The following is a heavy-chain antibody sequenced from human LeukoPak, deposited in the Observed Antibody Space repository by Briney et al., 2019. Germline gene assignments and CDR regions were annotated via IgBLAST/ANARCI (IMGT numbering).Heavy chain of an antibody. D-gene: IGHD2-2*01. CDR2: IYYSGST. CDR1: GGSISSGDYY. Sequence: SQTLSLTCTVSGGSISSGDYYWSWIRQPPGKGLEWIGYIYYSGSTYYNPSLKSRVTISVDTSKNQFSLKLSSVTAADTAVYYCARGPRMVAMNGYAFDIWGPGTTVIVSS. CDR3: ARGPRMVAMNGYAFDI. V-gene: IGHV4-30-4*01. J-gene: IGHJ3*02.